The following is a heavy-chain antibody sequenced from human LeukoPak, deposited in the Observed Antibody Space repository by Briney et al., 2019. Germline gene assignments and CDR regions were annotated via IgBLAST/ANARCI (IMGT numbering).Heavy chain of an antibody. CDR2: INSDGINT. D-gene: IGHD3-22*01. Sequence: GGSLRLSCAASGFTFSNYWMHWVRQAPGKGLVWVSRINSDGINTSYADSVKGRFTISRDDAKNTLNLQMNSLRAEDTAVYYCARDLGQYYDTSDNWFDPWGQGTLVTVSS. CDR1: GFTFSNYW. J-gene: IGHJ5*02. V-gene: IGHV3-74*01. CDR3: ARDLGQYYDTSDNWFDP.